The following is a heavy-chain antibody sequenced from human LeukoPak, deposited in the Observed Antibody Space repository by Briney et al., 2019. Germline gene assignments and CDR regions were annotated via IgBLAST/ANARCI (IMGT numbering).Heavy chain of an antibody. CDR1: GDSVSNNSTT. J-gene: IGHJ6*02. Sequence: SQTLSLTFAISGDSVSNNSTTWNWIRQSPSRGLEWLGRTYYRSEWYNDYAVSVKSRITINPDTSKNQFSLQLNSVTPEDTAVYYCAKTENNWSYGMDVWGQGTTVTVSS. V-gene: IGHV6-1*01. D-gene: IGHD1-20*01. CDR2: TYYRSEWYN. CDR3: AKTENNWSYGMDV.